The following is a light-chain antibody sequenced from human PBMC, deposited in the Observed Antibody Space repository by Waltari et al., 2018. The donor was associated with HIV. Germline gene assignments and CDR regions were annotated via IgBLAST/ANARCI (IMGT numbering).Light chain of an antibody. V-gene: IGLV2-14*03. J-gene: IGLJ7*01. CDR2: DVT. CDR1: RSDVGGYNY. Sequence: QSALTQPASVSGSPGQSITISCTGTRSDVGGYNYVSWYQQHPGKAPKLIIYDVTDGPSGVSNRFSVSKSGNTASRTISGLQAEDEADYYCVSSTSTIPLGAVFGGGTQLTVL. CDR3: VSSTSTIPLGAV.